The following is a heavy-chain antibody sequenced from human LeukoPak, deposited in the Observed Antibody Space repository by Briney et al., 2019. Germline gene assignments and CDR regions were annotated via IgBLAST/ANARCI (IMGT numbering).Heavy chain of an antibody. D-gene: IGHD5-12*01. CDR3: AYSGSTGDY. CDR1: GFTFSNHG. Sequence: GGSLRLSCAASGFTFSNHGMNWVRQAPGKGLEWVSGISPSGDITYYADSVKGRFTISRDNSKNTLYLQMNSLRAEDTAVYYCAYSGSTGDYWGQGTLVTVSS. CDR2: ISPSGDIT. V-gene: IGHV3-23*01. J-gene: IGHJ4*02.